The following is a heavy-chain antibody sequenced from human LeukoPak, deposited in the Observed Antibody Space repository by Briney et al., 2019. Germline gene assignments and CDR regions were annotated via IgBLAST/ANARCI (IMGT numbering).Heavy chain of an antibody. D-gene: IGHD1-1*01. CDR3: ARDWKPDYYYGMDV. CDR2: IYYSGST. J-gene: IGHJ6*02. V-gene: IGHV4-30-4*01. Sequence: SQTLSLTCTVSGGSISSGDYYWSWIRQPPGKGLEWIGYIYYSGSTYYNPSLKSRVTISVDTSKNQFSLKLSSVTAADTAVYYCARDWKPDYYYGMDVWGQGTTATVSS. CDR1: GGSISSGDYY.